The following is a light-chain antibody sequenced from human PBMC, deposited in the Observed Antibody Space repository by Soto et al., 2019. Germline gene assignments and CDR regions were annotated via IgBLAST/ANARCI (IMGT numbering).Light chain of an antibody. J-gene: IGLJ1*01. Sequence: QSVLTQPPSASGSPGQSVTISCTGTRSDVGDHNYVSWYQHHPGKAPKLVIYEVSQRPSGVPERFSGSRSGNTASLTVSGLLADDEADYYCSSDAGSNSYGVGSGTKVTVL. CDR2: EVS. CDR1: RSDVGDHNY. CDR3: SSDAGSNSYG. V-gene: IGLV2-8*01.